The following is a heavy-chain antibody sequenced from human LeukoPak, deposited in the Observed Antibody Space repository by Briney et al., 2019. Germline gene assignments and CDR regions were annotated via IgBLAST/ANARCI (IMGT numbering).Heavy chain of an antibody. D-gene: IGHD1-14*01. CDR2: ILGGAGST. V-gene: IGHV3-23*01. J-gene: IGHJ6*03. Sequence: GGSLRLSCAASGFSFSSHGMSWVRQAPGKGLEWVSGILGGAGSTYYADSVKGRFTISRDNSKNTLYLQMNSLRAEDTAVYYCARATGSVYYYYYYMDVWGKGTTVTISS. CDR3: ARATGSVYYYYYYMDV. CDR1: GFSFSSHG.